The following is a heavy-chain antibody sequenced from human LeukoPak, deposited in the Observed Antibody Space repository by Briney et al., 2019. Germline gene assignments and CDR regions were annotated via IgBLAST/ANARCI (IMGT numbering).Heavy chain of an antibody. J-gene: IGHJ4*02. CDR1: GFTFTSYG. CDR3: AREGPYYFDY. CDR2: IWYDGSNK. V-gene: IGHV3-33*08. Sequence: GGSLSLSCAASGFTFTSYGMHWVRQAPGKGLEWVAVIWYDGSNKYYADSVKGRFTISRDNSKNTLYLQMNSLRAEDTAVYYCAREGPYYFDYWGQGTLVAVSS.